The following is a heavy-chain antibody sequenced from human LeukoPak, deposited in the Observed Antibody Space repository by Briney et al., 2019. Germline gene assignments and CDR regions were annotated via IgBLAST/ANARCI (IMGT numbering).Heavy chain of an antibody. CDR1: GGSICSYY. V-gene: IGHV4-59*01. Sequence: PSETLSLTCIVSGGSICSYYWSWIRQPPGKGLEWIGHIYYSGSTDYNPSPRSRVTISVDTSKNQFSLRLSSVTAADTAVYYCARDRSDGSGYYGYYFDYWGQGTLVSVSS. CDR2: IYYSGST. J-gene: IGHJ4*02. CDR3: ARDRSDGSGYYGYYFDY. D-gene: IGHD3-22*01.